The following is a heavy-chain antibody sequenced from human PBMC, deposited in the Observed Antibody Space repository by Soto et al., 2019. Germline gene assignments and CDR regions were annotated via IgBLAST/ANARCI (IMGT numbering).Heavy chain of an antibody. CDR1: GFTFSSYG. CDR3: ARTNSSGFYFDY. CDR2: IWYDGSNK. D-gene: IGHD6-19*01. V-gene: IGHV3-33*01. Sequence: QVQLVESGGAVVQPGRSLRLSCAASGFTFSSYGIHWDRQAPGMGLEWVAVIWYDGSNKYYADSVKGRFTISRDNSKNTLYLQMNSLRAEDTAVYYCARTNSSGFYFDYWGQGTLVTVSS. J-gene: IGHJ4*02.